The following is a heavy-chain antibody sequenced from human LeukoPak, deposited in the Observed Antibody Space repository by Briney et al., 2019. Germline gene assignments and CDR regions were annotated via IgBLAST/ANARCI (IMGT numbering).Heavy chain of an antibody. Sequence: GASVKVSCKASGGTFSSYAISWVRQAPGQGLEWMGGIIPIFGTANYAKKFQGRVTITADESTSTAYMELSSLRSGDTAVYYCARAPGDFWSGPTYYYYMDVWGKGTTVTVSS. CDR3: ARAPGDFWSGPTYYYYMDV. CDR2: IIPIFGTA. J-gene: IGHJ6*03. CDR1: GGTFSSYA. V-gene: IGHV1-69*13. D-gene: IGHD3-3*01.